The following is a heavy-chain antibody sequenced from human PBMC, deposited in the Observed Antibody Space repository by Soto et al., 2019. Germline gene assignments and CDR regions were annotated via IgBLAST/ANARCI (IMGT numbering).Heavy chain of an antibody. CDR1: GGSVSSGSYY. D-gene: IGHD6-13*01. J-gene: IGHJ6*02. CDR2: IYYSGST. V-gene: IGHV4-61*01. CDR3: ARAAQQLVGGYYYGMDV. Sequence: TSETLSLTCTVSGGSVSSGSYYWSWIRQPPGKGLEWIGYIYYSGSTNYNPSLKSRVTISVDTSKNQFSLKLSSVTAADTAVYYCARAAQQLVGGYYYGMDVWGQGTTVTVSS.